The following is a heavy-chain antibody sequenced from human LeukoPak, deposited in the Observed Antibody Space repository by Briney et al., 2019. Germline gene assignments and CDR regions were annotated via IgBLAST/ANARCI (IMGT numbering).Heavy chain of an antibody. D-gene: IGHD6-6*01. J-gene: IGHJ3*01. CDR2: INSDGSEG. V-gene: IGHV3-7*03. CDR3: ARSSYSSSSSV. Sequence: GGSLRLSCAVSGFTFSGFWMSWSRQAPGKGLEWVASINSDGSEGYYADVVKGRFTISRDSAKNSLYLQINSLRAEDTAVYYCARSSYSSSSSVWGQGTMVTVSS. CDR1: GFTFSGFW.